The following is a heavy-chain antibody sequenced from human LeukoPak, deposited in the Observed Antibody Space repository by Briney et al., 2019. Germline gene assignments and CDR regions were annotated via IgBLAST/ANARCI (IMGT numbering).Heavy chain of an antibody. D-gene: IGHD2-15*01. CDR2: IIPIFGTA. Sequence: PGGSLRLSCAASGGTFSSYAISWVRQAPGQGLGWMGRIIPIFGTANYAQKFQGRVTITTDESTSTAYMELSSLRSEDTAVYYCARTRYYSGGSCLEYNWFDPWGQGTLVTVSS. CDR1: GGTFSSYA. J-gene: IGHJ5*02. CDR3: ARTRYYSGGSCLEYNWFDP. V-gene: IGHV1-69*05.